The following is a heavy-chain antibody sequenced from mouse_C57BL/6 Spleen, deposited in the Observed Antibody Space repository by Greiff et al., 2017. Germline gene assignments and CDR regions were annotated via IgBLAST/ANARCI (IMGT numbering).Heavy chain of an antibody. J-gene: IGHJ2*01. Sequence: VQLQQSGPELVKPGASVTISCKASGYAFSSSWMNWVKQRPGTGLEWIGRIYPGDGDTNYNGKFKGKATLTADKSSSTAYMQLSSLTSEDSAVYFCARETAQAKDYWGQGTTLTVSS. CDR1: GYAFSSSW. CDR2: IYPGDGDT. V-gene: IGHV1-82*01. D-gene: IGHD3-2*02. CDR3: ARETAQAKDY.